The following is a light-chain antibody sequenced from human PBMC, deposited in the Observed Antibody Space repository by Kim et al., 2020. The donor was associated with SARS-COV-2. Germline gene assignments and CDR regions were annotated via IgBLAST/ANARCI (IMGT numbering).Light chain of an antibody. Sequence: ASEGDRVTITCRASQGIGNYLAWYQQKSGKPPRLLIHSSSALHSGVRSRFSGSGSGTDFTLTIRSLQPEDIGTYYCQRYSSVPFTFGGGTKVDIK. CDR2: SSS. CDR1: QGIGNY. CDR3: QRYSSVPFT. J-gene: IGKJ4*01. V-gene: IGKV1-27*01.